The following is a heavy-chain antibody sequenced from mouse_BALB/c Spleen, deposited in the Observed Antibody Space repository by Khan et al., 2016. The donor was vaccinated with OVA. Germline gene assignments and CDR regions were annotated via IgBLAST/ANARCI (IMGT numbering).Heavy chain of an antibody. Sequence: QVQLQQSGPELVKPGASVKMSCKASGYTFTDYIISWVKQRTGQGLEWIGEIYPGSGTTHYNEKFKGKATLTADKSSNTAYMQLNSLTSEDSAIYCCAGFETTVADYWGQGTTLTVSS. V-gene: IGHV1-77*01. CDR3: AGFETTVADY. J-gene: IGHJ2*01. CDR1: GYTFTDYI. CDR2: IYPGSGTT. D-gene: IGHD1-1*01.